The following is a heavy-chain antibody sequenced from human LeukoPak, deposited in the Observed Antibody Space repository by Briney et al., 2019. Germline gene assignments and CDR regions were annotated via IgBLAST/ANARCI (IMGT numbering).Heavy chain of an antibody. CDR1: GGTFSNYA. CDR3: AREGNYYDSSGYAPDY. Sequence: ASVKVSCKASGGTFSNYAISWVRQAPGQGLEWMGGIIPIFGTANYAQKFQGRVTITADESTSTAYMELSSLRSEDTAVYYCAREGNYYDSSGYAPDYWGQGTLVTVSS. CDR2: IIPIFGTA. J-gene: IGHJ4*02. D-gene: IGHD3-22*01. V-gene: IGHV1-69*13.